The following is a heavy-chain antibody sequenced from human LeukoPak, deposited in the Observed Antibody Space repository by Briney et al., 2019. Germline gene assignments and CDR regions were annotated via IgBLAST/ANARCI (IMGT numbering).Heavy chain of an antibody. CDR2: INQDGSEK. D-gene: IGHD3-22*01. CDR1: GFTLSTYW. Sequence: GGSLRLSCAGSGFTLSTYWMSWLRQAPGKGLEWVANINQDGSEKNYVDSVKGRFTISRDNAKNTLYLQMSSLRAEDTAVYYCASGLYYYDYSGAKTDYWGQGTLVTVSS. J-gene: IGHJ4*02. V-gene: IGHV3-7*01. CDR3: ASGLYYYDYSGAKTDY.